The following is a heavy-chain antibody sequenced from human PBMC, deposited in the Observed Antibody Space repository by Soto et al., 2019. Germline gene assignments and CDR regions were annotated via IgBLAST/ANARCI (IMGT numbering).Heavy chain of an antibody. V-gene: IGHV3-15*07. CDR1: GFTFSNAW. D-gene: IGHD3-3*01. Sequence: EVQLAESGGGLVKPGGSLRLSCAASGFTFSNAWMNWVRQAPGKGLEWVGRIRSKTDGGTTDYAAPVKARFTILRDDSKNTLYLQMNSLKTEDTAVYYCTTEGHIILIPYDGMDVWGQGTTVTVSS. CDR2: IRSKTDGGTT. J-gene: IGHJ6*02. CDR3: TTEGHIILIPYDGMDV.